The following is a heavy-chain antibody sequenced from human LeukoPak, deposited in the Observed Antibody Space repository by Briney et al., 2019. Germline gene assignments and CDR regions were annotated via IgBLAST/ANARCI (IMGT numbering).Heavy chain of an antibody. CDR2: IYSDDRT. D-gene: IGHD3-3*01. CDR3: ARDNRVVTIFGVVTRWWFDP. CDR1: GITVRSNY. Sequence: GGSLRLSCAASGITVRSNYMSWVRQAPGKRLEWVSVIYSDDRTYYADSVKGRFTLSRDKSKNTLYLQMNSLRAEDTAVYYCARDNRVVTIFGVVTRWWFDPWGQGTLVTVS. V-gene: IGHV3-53*01. J-gene: IGHJ5*02.